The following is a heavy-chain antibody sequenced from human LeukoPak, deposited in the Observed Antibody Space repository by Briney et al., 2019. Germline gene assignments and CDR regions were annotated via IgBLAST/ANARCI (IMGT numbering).Heavy chain of an antibody. V-gene: IGHV3-23*01. J-gene: IGHJ4*02. CDR1: GFTFSSYS. CDR3: AKDSRSLPYCFDF. CDR2: ISGSGGST. Sequence: PGGSLRLSCAASGFTFSSYSMIWVRQAPGKGLEWVSTISGSGGSTYYADSVKGRFTISRDNSKDTVYLQVNSLRAEDTAVYYCAKDSRSLPYCFDFWGQGTLATVSS.